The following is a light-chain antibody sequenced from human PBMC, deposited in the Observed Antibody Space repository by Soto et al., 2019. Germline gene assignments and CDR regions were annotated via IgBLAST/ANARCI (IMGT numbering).Light chain of an antibody. CDR3: LQHKDYPYT. CDR2: AAS. J-gene: IGKJ2*01. CDR1: QDIRSD. V-gene: IGKV1-17*01. Sequence: IQMTQSPASLCASVGDRVTITCRASQDIRSDLGWYQQKPGKAPKRLIYAASRLQSGVPSRFSAGGSGTEFILTISSLQPEDFATYYCLQHKDYPYTFGQGTKVDIK.